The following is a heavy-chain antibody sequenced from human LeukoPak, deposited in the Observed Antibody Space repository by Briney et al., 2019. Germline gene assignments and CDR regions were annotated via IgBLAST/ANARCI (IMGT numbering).Heavy chain of an antibody. V-gene: IGHV3-74*01. CDR2: INTDGTVT. Sequence: QPGGSLRLSRAASGFTFSKYWMLWVRQAPGKGLESVSRINTDGTVTTYADSVKGRFTVSRDNADNTMFLQMNSVRDEDTAVYYCATKQWPAPPPDSWGQGTPVTVSS. J-gene: IGHJ4*02. CDR1: GFTFSKYW. CDR3: ATKQWPAPPPDS. D-gene: IGHD6-19*01.